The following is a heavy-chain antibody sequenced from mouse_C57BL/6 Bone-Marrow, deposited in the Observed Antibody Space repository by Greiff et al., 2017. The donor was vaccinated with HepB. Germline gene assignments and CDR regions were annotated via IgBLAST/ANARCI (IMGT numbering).Heavy chain of an antibody. J-gene: IGHJ2*01. CDR1: GYTFTDYY. V-gene: IGHV1-19*01. CDR3: ARKELTGTDFDY. Sequence: LVKPGASVKMSCKASGYTFTDYYMNWVKQSHGKSLEWIGVINPYNGGTSYNQKFKGKATLTVDKSSSTAYMELNSLTSEDSAVYYCARKELTGTDFDYWGQGTTLTVSS. CDR2: INPYNGGT. D-gene: IGHD4-1*01.